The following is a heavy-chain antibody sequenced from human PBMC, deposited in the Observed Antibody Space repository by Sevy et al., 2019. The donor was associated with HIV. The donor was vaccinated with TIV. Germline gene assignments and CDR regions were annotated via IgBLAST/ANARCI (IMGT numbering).Heavy chain of an antibody. Sequence: GGSLRLSCAASGFTFSSYGMHWVRQAPGKGLEWVAVIWYDGSNKHYADSVKGRFTISRDNSKNTLYLQMNGLRAEDTAVYYCARGGIVATIKVDWFDPWGQGTLVTVSS. D-gene: IGHD5-12*01. CDR3: ARGGIVATIKVDWFDP. J-gene: IGHJ5*02. CDR1: GFTFSSYG. CDR2: IWYDGSNK. V-gene: IGHV3-33*01.